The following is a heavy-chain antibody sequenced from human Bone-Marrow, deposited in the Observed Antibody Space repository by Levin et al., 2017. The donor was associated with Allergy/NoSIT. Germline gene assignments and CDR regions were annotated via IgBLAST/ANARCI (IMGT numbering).Heavy chain of an antibody. Sequence: GESLKISCKTSGYSFIGYYLHWVRQAPGQGPEWMGWINPISGGPNYAQKFQGRVTMTRDTSISTAYMELSRLSSDATDVYYCARLSHYNEGYWGPGTLVTVSS. D-gene: IGHD3-10*01. CDR3: ARLSHYNEGY. V-gene: IGHV1-2*02. CDR2: INPISGGP. CDR1: GYSFIGYY. J-gene: IGHJ4*02.